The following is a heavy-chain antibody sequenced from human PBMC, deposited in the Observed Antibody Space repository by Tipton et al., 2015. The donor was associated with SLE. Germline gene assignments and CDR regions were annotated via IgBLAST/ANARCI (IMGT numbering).Heavy chain of an antibody. CDR1: GGSISSSSYY. Sequence: GLVKPSDTLSLTCTVSGGSISSSSYYWSWIRQPPGKGLEWIGYIYYSGSTNYNPSLKSRVTISVDTSTNQFSLKLSSVTAADTAVYYCARDARAGEFDYWGQGTLVTVSS. D-gene: IGHD3-16*01. CDR2: IYYSGST. J-gene: IGHJ4*02. CDR3: ARDARAGEFDY. V-gene: IGHV4-61*01.